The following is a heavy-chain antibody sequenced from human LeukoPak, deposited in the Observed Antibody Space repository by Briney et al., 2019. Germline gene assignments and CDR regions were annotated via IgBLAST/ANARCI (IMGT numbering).Heavy chain of an antibody. V-gene: IGHV1-69*01. D-gene: IGHD4-11*01. J-gene: IGHJ4*02. Sequence: GASVKVSCKASGGTFSSYAISWVRQAPGQGLEWMGGIIPIFGTANYAQKFQGRVTITADESTSTAYMELSSLRSEDPAVYYCAGGGGMTTLSGYYFDYWGQGTLVTVSS. CDR2: IIPIFGTA. CDR3: AGGGGMTTLSGYYFDY. CDR1: GGTFSSYA.